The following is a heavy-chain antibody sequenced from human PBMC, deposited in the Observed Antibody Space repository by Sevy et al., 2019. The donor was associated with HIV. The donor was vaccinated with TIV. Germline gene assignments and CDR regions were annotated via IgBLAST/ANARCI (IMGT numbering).Heavy chain of an antibody. V-gene: IGHV1-24*01. J-gene: IGHJ4*02. Sequence: ASVKVSCKVSGYTLTELSMHWVRQPPGKGLEWMGGFDPEDGETIYAQKFQGRVTMTEDTSTDTAYMELSSLRSEDTAVYYCATELGSGSLHGVGYWGQGTLVTVSS. CDR3: ATELGSGSLHGVGY. CDR1: GYTLTELS. CDR2: FDPEDGET. D-gene: IGHD1-26*01.